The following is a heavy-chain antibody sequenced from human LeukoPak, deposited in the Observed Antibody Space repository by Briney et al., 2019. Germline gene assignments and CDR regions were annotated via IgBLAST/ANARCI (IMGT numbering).Heavy chain of an antibody. CDR2: INPNSGGT. Sequence: GASVKVSCTASGYTFTGYYMHWVRQAPGQGLEWMGWINPNSGGTNYAQKFQGRVTMTRDTSISTAYMELSRLRSEDTAVYYCARARPTVVAATTRRNSWFDPWGQGTLVTVSS. V-gene: IGHV1-2*02. J-gene: IGHJ5*02. D-gene: IGHD2-15*01. CDR3: ARARPTVVAATTRRNSWFDP. CDR1: GYTFTGYY.